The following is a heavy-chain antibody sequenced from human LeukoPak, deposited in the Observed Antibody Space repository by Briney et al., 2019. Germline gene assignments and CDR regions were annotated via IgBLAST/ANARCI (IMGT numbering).Heavy chain of an antibody. V-gene: IGHV3-48*03. CDR3: ARNPARKFDY. CDR2: ISSSGSTI. CDR1: GFTFSSYE. Sequence: PGGSLRLSCAASGFTFSSYEMNWVRQAPGKGLEWVSYISSSGSTIYYADSVKGRFTISRDNAKNSLYLQMNSLRVEDTAVYYCARNPARKFDYWGQGTLVTVSS. J-gene: IGHJ4*02.